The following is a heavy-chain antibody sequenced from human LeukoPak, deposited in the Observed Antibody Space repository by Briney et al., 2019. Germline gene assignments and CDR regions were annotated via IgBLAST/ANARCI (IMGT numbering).Heavy chain of an antibody. CDR2: INHSGST. J-gene: IGHJ4*02. V-gene: IGHV4-34*01. Sequence: SETLSLTCAVYGGSFSGCYWSWIRQPPGKGLEWIGEINHSGSTNYNPSLKSRVTISVDTSKNQFSLKLSSVTAADTAVYYCARAYSSSWTRFDYWGQGTLVTVSS. D-gene: IGHD6-13*01. CDR3: ARAYSSSWTRFDY. CDR1: GGSFSGCY.